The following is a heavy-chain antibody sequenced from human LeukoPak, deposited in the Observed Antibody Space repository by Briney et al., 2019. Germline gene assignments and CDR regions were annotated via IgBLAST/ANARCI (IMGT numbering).Heavy chain of an antibody. Sequence: TGGSLRLSCTASGFTFGDYAMSWVRQAPGKGLEWVGFIRSKAYGGTTEYAASVKGRFTISGDDSKTSLYLQMNSLKTEDTAVYYCARGRLGDPRDMDVWGKGTTVTVSS. CDR3: ARGRLGDPRDMDV. CDR1: GFTFGDYA. J-gene: IGHJ6*03. V-gene: IGHV3-49*04. CDR2: IRSKAYGGTT. D-gene: IGHD4-17*01.